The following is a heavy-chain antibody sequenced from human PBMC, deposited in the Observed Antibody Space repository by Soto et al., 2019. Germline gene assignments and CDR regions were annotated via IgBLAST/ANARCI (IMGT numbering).Heavy chain of an antibody. Sequence: GGSLRLSCAASGFSFGSYALSWVRQAPGKGLEWVSTISGSGGKTFYADSVKGRFSISRDTSQSTVYLQMNSLRADDTAMYYCARWSYLDYWGQGTRVTVSS. J-gene: IGHJ4*02. V-gene: IGHV3-23*01. CDR3: ARWSYLDY. CDR2: ISGSGGKT. D-gene: IGHD3-3*01. CDR1: GFSFGSYA.